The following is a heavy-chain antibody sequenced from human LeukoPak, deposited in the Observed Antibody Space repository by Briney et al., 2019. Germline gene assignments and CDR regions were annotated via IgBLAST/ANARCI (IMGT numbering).Heavy chain of an antibody. J-gene: IGHJ4*02. CDR1: GYSFTNYW. D-gene: IGHD1-1*01. V-gene: IGHV5-51*01. CDR2: INPSDSDT. Sequence: GESLKISCKGSGYSFTNYWIAWVRQMPGRXLEWMVIINPSDSDTRYSPSFQGQVTISADKSISTAYLQWSSLKASDSAMYYCARAWNFDYWGQGTLVTVSS. CDR3: ARAWNFDY.